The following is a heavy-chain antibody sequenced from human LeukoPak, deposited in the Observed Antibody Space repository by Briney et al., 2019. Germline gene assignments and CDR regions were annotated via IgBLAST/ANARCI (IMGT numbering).Heavy chain of an antibody. CDR3: ARGPNSGSDRALAFDI. J-gene: IGHJ3*02. Sequence: GGSLRLSCAASGFTFSDYYMSWIRQAPGKGLEWVSYISSSGSNIYYADSVKGRFTISRDNAKNSLYLQMNSLRAEDTAVYCCARGPNSGSDRALAFDIWGQGTMVTVSS. D-gene: IGHD1-26*01. V-gene: IGHV3-11*01. CDR1: GFTFSDYY. CDR2: ISSSGSNI.